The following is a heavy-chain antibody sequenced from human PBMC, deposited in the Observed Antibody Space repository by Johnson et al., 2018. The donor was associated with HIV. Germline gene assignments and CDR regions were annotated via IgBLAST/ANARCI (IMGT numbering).Heavy chain of an antibody. V-gene: IGHV3-11*01. Sequence: QVQLVESGGGLVKPGGSLRLSCAASGFTFSDYYMTWIRQAPGKGLEWVSYISSSGNTIYYADSVKGRFTISRDNAKNSLYLQMNSLRAEDTALYYCARDRDSSGYYRVHDAFDIWGQGTMVTVSS. D-gene: IGHD3-22*01. CDR1: GFTFSDYY. CDR2: ISSSGNTI. CDR3: ARDRDSSGYYRVHDAFDI. J-gene: IGHJ3*02.